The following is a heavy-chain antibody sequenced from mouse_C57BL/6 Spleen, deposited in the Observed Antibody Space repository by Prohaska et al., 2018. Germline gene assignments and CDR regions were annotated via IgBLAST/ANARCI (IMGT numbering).Heavy chain of an antibody. V-gene: IGHV5-4*01. J-gene: IGHJ3*01. D-gene: IGHD2-2*01. CDR2: ISDGGSYT. CDR3: ARLDGYDGSWFAY. CDR1: GFTFSSYA. Sequence: EVQLVESGGGLVKPGGSLKLSCAASGFTFSSYAMSWVRQTPEKRLEWVATISDGGSYTYYPDNVKGRFTISRDNAKNNLYLQMSHLKSEDTAMYYCARLDGYDGSWFAYWGQGTLVTVSA.